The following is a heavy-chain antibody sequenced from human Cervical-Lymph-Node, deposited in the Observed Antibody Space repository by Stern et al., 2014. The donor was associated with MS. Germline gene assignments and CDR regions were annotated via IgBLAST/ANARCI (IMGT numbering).Heavy chain of an antibody. J-gene: IGHJ4*02. CDR1: GFTFSPYA. CDR3: ARGGRGSGLEY. V-gene: IGHV3-30-3*01. Sequence: VHLVESGGGVVQPGRSLRLSCVVSGFTFSPYAMHWVRQAPGKGLEWVAFVSYDGTKSNSTDSVKARFTISRDNSKNTLYLHMNSLRDEDTAVYFCARGGRGSGLEYWGQGALVTVSS. D-gene: IGHD6-19*01. CDR2: VSYDGTKS.